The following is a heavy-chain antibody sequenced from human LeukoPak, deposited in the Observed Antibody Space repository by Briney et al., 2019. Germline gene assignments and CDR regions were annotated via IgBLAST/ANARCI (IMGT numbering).Heavy chain of an antibody. Sequence: PSETLSLTCAVYGGSFSGYYWSWIRQPPGKGLEWIGEVNHSGSTTYNPSLKSRVTISVDTSKNQFSLKLNSVTAADTAVYYCAGDFRGDFDYWGQGTLVTVSS. J-gene: IGHJ4*02. D-gene: IGHD3-10*01. V-gene: IGHV4-34*01. CDR1: GGSFSGYY. CDR3: AGDFRGDFDY. CDR2: VNHSGST.